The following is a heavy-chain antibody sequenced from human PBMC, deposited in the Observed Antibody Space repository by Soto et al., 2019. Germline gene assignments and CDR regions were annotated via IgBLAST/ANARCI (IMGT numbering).Heavy chain of an antibody. CDR1: PFTVSSNY. CDR2: IHRGGSS. CDR3: ARDQYYYDSSGDSRAFDI. D-gene: IGHD3-22*01. J-gene: IGHJ3*02. Sequence: GVSLRLSCAASPFTVSSNYMSPVRHAPGQGLEWVSVIHRGGSSYYADSVKARLTISRDNIKNILYLQMNSLRAEDTAVYYCARDQYYYDSSGDSRAFDIWGQGTIVTVAS. V-gene: IGHV3-53*01.